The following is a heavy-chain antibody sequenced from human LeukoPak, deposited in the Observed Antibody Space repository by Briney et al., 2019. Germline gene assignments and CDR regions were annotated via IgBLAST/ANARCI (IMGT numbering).Heavy chain of an antibody. J-gene: IGHJ1*01. CDR3: ACTGGWTGPEYSQH. CDR1: GYTFTNYG. D-gene: IGHD2-8*02. Sequence: ASVKVSCKASGYTFTNYGISWVRQAPGQGLEWMGWISAYNGNTNYAQKLQGRVTMTTDTSTSTAYMELRSLRSDDTAVYYCACTGGWTGPEYSQHWGQGTLVTVSS. CDR2: ISAYNGNT. V-gene: IGHV1-18*01.